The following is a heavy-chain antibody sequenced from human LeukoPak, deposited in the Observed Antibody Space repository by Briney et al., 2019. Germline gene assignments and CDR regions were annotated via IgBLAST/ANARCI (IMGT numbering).Heavy chain of an antibody. V-gene: IGHV4-4*07. D-gene: IGHD2-15*01. J-gene: IGHJ5*02. CDR3: ARDDPGYFYT. Sequence: SETLSLTCTVWSGFMRIYAWSWIRQSAGKGLECIGRLSCWGTNFYHLSLQRRLSMSKDAFKKEVYLEMKFVAVADTAVYYCARDDPGYFYTWGQGILVTAS. CDR2: LSCWGTN. CDR1: SGFMRIYA.